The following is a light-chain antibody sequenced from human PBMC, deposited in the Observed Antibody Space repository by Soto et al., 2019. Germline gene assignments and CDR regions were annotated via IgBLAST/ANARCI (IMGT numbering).Light chain of an antibody. CDR1: QSVSSN. CDR2: AAS. CDR3: QQYNNWPRT. J-gene: IGKJ1*01. Sequence: EIVMTQSPATLSVSPGERATLSCRASQSVSSNLAWYQQKPGQAPRLLIYAASTRATGIPARFSGSGSGTEFTLTVSSLQSEDFVLYYCQQYNNWPRTFGQGT. V-gene: IGKV3-15*01.